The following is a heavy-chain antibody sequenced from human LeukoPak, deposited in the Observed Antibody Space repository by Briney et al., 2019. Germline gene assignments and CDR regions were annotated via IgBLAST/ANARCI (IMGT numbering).Heavy chain of an antibody. CDR1: GGSISSGSYY. CDR3: ARHRIAAAADY. J-gene: IGHJ4*02. CDR2: IYTSGST. Sequence: PSETLSLTCTVSGGSISSGSYYWSWIRQPAGKGLEWIGRIYTSGSTNYNPSLKSRVTISVDTSKNQFSLKLSSVTAADTAVYYCARHRIAAAADYWGQGTLVTVSS. D-gene: IGHD6-13*01. V-gene: IGHV4-61*02.